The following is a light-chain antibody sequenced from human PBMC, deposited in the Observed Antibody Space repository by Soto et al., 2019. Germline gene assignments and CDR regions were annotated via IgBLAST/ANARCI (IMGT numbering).Light chain of an antibody. Sequence: LTAPAAVSGSPGHSITISCTGTSSDVGSYNLVSWYQQHPGKAPKLMIYEGSKRPSGVSNRFSGSKSGNTASLTISGLQAEEEADYYCCSYAGSSTYVFGTGTKVTVL. CDR1: SSDVGSYNL. CDR3: CSYAGSSTYV. V-gene: IGLV2-23*01. CDR2: EGS. J-gene: IGLJ1*01.